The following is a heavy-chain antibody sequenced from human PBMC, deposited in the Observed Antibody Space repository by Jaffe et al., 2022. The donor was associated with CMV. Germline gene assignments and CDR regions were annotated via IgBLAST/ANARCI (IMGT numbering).Heavy chain of an antibody. CDR2: INHSGST. V-gene: IGHV4-34*01. CDR3: AREGSGYWLNWFDP. J-gene: IGHJ5*02. Sequence: QVQLQQWGAGLLKPSETLSLTCAVYGGSFSGYYWSWIRQPPGKGLEWIGEINHSGSTNYNPSLKSRVTISVDTSKNQFSLKLSSVTAADTAVYYCAREGSGYWLNWFDPWGQGTLVTVSS. D-gene: IGHD3-22*01. CDR1: GGSFSGYY.